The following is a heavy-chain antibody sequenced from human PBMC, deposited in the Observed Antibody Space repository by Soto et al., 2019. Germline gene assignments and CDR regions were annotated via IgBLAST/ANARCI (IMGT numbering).Heavy chain of an antibody. J-gene: IGHJ4*02. Sequence: EVQLAESGGGLVLTGGSLRLSCAASGFSFVSYWMHWVRQVPGEGLAWVSRINGNADNSDYADYVKGRFTISRDNAMNRLYRQRDRLIADDTGVYYCVRDFRGAVAGSEFDHWGQGTLVTVSS. CDR3: VRDFRGAVAGSEFDH. CDR2: INGNADNS. D-gene: IGHD6-19*01. V-gene: IGHV3-74*01. CDR1: GFSFVSYW.